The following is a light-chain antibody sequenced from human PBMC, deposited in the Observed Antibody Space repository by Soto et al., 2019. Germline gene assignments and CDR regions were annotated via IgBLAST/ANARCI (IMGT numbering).Light chain of an antibody. V-gene: IGLV2-14*01. CDR2: EVS. J-gene: IGLJ1*01. CDR3: SSKRTTASLV. CDR1: SSDVGAYNY. Sequence: QSVLTQPASVSGSPGQTITISCTGTSSDVGAYNYVSWYQQHSGKAPKLMIYEVSNRPSGVSDRFSGSKSGNTASLTISGLQAADEADYYCSSKRTTASLVFGTGTKVTVL.